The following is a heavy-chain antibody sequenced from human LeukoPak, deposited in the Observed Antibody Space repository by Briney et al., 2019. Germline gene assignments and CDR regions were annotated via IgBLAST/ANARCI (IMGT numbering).Heavy chain of an antibody. V-gene: IGHV1-69*06. CDR1: GYTFTGYY. J-gene: IGHJ4*02. D-gene: IGHD3-16*02. Sequence: GASVKVSCKASGYTFTGYYMHWVRQAPGQGLEWMGGIIPIFGTANYAQKFQGRVTITADKSTSTAYMELSSVTAADTAVYYCARVIGDYDYVWGSYRPYYFDYWGQGTLVTVSS. CDR2: IIPIFGTA. CDR3: ARVIGDYDYVWGSYRPYYFDY.